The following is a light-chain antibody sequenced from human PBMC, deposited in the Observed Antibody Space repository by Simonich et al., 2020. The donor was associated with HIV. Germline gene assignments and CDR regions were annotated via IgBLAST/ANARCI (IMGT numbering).Light chain of an antibody. Sequence: DIVMTQSPDSLAVSLGERATINCKSSQSVFYSSNNKDYLAWYQQKAGQPPKLLIYWSSTRESGVPDRFRGSGSETDFTLTISSLQAEDVAVYYCQQYYITPHTFGQGTKVEIK. CDR1: QSVFYSSNNKDY. CDR3: QQYYITPHT. CDR2: WSS. J-gene: IGKJ1*01. V-gene: IGKV4-1*01.